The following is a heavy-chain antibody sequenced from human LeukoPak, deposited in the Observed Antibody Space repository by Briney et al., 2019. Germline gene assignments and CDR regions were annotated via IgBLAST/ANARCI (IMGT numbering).Heavy chain of an antibody. CDR3: ARAVGQLWATVGYNWFDP. D-gene: IGHD5-18*01. V-gene: IGHV3-30-3*01. Sequence: TGRSLRLSCAASGFTFGSYAMHWVRQAPGKGLEWVAVISYDGSNKYYADSVKGRFTISRDNSKNTLYLQMNSLRAEDTAVYYCARAVGQLWATVGYNWFDPWGQGTLVTVSS. J-gene: IGHJ5*02. CDR1: GFTFGSYA. CDR2: ISYDGSNK.